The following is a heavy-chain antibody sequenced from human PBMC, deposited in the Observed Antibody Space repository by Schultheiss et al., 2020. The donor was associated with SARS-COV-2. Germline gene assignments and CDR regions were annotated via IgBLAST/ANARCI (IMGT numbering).Heavy chain of an antibody. CDR3: ARSASEDSSGYFDY. J-gene: IGHJ4*02. D-gene: IGHD3-22*01. V-gene: IGHV4-34*01. CDR1: GGSISSYY. Sequence: SETLSLTCTVSGGSISSYYWSWIRQPPGKGLEWIGEISHNGSTKYNPSLESRVAISVDTSKNQFSLKLSSVTAADTAVYYCARSASEDSSGYFDYWGQGTLVTVSS. CDR2: ISHNGST.